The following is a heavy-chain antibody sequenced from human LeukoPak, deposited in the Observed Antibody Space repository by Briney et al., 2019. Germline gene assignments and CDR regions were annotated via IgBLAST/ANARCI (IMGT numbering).Heavy chain of an antibody. CDR3: ARIYGDYVLFAFDI. V-gene: IGHV3-7*01. Sequence: GGSLRLSCAASGFTFSSYWMSWVRQAPGKGLEWVANIKQDGSEKYYVDPVKGRFTISRDNAKNSLYLQMNSLRAEDTAVYYCARIYGDYVLFAFDIWGQGTMVTVSS. CDR2: IKQDGSEK. J-gene: IGHJ3*02. CDR1: GFTFSSYW. D-gene: IGHD4-17*01.